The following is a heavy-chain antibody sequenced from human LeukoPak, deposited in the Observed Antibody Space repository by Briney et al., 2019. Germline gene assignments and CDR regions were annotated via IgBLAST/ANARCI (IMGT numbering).Heavy chain of an antibody. D-gene: IGHD1-1*01. CDR1: GFIFSDYG. CDR3: ARWGGTRQYYFDY. V-gene: IGHV3-33*01. J-gene: IGHJ4*02. CDR2: TRFDGSIK. Sequence: PGRSLRLSCAVSGFIFSDYGFHWVCQAPGKGLEWVAVTRFDGSIKQYADSVKGRFTISRDDSKNTLYLQMNFLKSEDTAVYYCARWGGTRQYYFDYWGQGTLVTVSS.